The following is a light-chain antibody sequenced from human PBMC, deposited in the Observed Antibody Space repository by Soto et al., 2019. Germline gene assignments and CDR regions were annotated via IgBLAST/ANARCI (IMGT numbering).Light chain of an antibody. CDR3: QQLNSYPSST. J-gene: IGKJ4*01. V-gene: IGKV1-9*01. Sequence: IQLTQSPSSLSASVGDRVTITCRASQAISSYLAWYQQEAGKAPKLLIYAASTLQSGVPSRFSGSGSGTDFTLTISSLQPEDFATYYCQQLNSYPSSTFGGGTKVEIK. CDR2: AAS. CDR1: QAISSY.